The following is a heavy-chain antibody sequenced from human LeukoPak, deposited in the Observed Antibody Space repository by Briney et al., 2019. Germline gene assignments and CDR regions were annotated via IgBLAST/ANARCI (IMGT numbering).Heavy chain of an antibody. V-gene: IGHV4-38-2*02. J-gene: IGHJ4*02. D-gene: IGHD2-8*01. CDR1: GYSISSGYH. CDR3: ARLETNYYYVVY. CDR2: IYHNGSP. Sequence: KPSETLSLTCIVSGYSISSGYHWGWIRQPPGKGLEWIGSIYHNGSPYYNPSLESRLTASVDTSKNEFSQKMTSMTAADTAVYYCARLETNYYYVVYWGQGTLVTVSS.